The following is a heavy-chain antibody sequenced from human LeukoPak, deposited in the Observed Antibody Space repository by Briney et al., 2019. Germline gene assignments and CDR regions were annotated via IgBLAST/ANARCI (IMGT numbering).Heavy chain of an antibody. D-gene: IGHD6-13*01. CDR1: GYTFTDYY. J-gene: IGHJ4*02. CDR2: INPHSGGT. CDR3: ARVAYGSSLNYFDY. Sequence: GASVKVSCKASGYTFTDYYMHWVRQAPGQGLEWVGWINPHSGGTNHAQKFQGRVTMTRDTSITTASMELSRLRSDDTAVYYCARVAYGSSLNYFDYWGQGTLVTVSP. V-gene: IGHV1-2*02.